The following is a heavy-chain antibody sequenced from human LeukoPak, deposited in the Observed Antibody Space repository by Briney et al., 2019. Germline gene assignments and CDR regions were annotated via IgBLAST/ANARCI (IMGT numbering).Heavy chain of an antibody. Sequence: PGGSLRLSCAASGITFSSYAMSWVRQAPGKGLEWVSAISGSGGSTYYADSVRGRFTISRDNSKNTLYLQMNSLRAEDTAVYCCAKSIAPFDYWGQGTLVTVSS. CDR1: GITFSSYA. V-gene: IGHV3-23*01. D-gene: IGHD3-16*02. CDR2: ISGSGGST. CDR3: AKSIAPFDY. J-gene: IGHJ4*02.